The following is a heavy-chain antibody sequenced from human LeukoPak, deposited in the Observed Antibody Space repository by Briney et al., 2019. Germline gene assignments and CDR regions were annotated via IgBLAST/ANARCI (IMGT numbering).Heavy chain of an antibody. V-gene: IGHV1-46*01. CDR1: GYTFTSNY. J-gene: IGHJ4*02. CDR3: ARDQEGFDY. Sequence: ASVKVSCKASGYTFTSNYIHWVRQAPGQGLEWMGMIYPRDGSTSYTQKFQGRVTVTRDTFTSTVHMELSGLRSEDTAVYYCARDQEGFDYWGQGTLVTVSS. CDR2: IYPRDGST.